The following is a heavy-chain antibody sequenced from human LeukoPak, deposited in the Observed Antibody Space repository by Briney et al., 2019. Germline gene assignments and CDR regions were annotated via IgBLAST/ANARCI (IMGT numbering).Heavy chain of an antibody. D-gene: IGHD3-10*01. CDR2: IYSGGST. V-gene: IGHV3-53*01. Sequence: GGSLRLSCAASGFTVSNNYMSWVRQAPGKGLEWVSVIYSGGSTYYADSVKGRFTISRDNSKSTLYLQMNSLRAEDTAVYYCARDRDGAGKNDAFDIWGQGTMVTVSS. J-gene: IGHJ3*02. CDR1: GFTVSNNY. CDR3: ARDRDGAGKNDAFDI.